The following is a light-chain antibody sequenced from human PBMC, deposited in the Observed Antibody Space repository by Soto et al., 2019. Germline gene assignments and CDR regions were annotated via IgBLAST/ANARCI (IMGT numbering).Light chain of an antibody. V-gene: IGLV2-14*01. CDR2: DVS. Sequence: QSVLTQPPYVSASPGQSITISCTGTNSDVGDYNYVSWYQQHPGKAPKFMIYDVSNRPSGISNRFSGSKSGNTASLTISGLQAEDEADYYCSSYTTSSLYVFGTGTKVTVL. CDR1: NSDVGDYNY. J-gene: IGLJ1*01. CDR3: SSYTTSSLYV.